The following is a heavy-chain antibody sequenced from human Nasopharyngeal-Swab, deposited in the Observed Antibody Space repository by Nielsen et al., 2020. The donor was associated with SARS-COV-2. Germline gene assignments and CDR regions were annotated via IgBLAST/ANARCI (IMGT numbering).Heavy chain of an antibody. Sequence: SETLSLTCTVSGGSISSYYWSWIRQPPGKGLEWIGEINHSGSTNYNPSLKSRVTISVDTSKNQFSLKLSSVTAADTAVYYCARGRNGGTHLWGQGTLVTVSS. J-gene: IGHJ4*02. CDR1: GGSISSYY. D-gene: IGHD4-23*01. CDR3: ARGRNGGTHL. V-gene: IGHV4-34*01. CDR2: INHSGST.